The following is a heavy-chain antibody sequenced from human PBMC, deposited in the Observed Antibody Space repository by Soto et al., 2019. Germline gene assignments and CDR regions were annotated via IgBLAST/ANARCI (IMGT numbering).Heavy chain of an antibody. D-gene: IGHD3-10*01. J-gene: IGHJ3*02. Sequence: GGSLRLSCAASGFTFSSYAMSWVHQAPGKGLEWVSAISGSGGSTYYADSVKGRFTISRDNSKNTLYLQMNSLRAEDTAVYYCAKDASPLWFGELEGGAFDIWGQGTMVTVSS. CDR3: AKDASPLWFGELEGGAFDI. CDR2: ISGSGGST. V-gene: IGHV3-23*01. CDR1: GFTFSSYA.